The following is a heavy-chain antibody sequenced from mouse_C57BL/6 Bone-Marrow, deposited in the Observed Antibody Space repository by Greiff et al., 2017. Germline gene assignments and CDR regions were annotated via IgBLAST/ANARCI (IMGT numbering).Heavy chain of an antibody. CDR2: IYPGDGDT. CDR3: ARWLITTVRKFAY. CDR1: GYAFSSSW. D-gene: IGHD1-1*01. Sequence: VKVVESGPELVKPGASVKISCKASGYAFSSSWMNWVKQRPGKGLVWIGRIYPGDGDTNYNGKFKGKATRTADKTSSTAYMQLSSLTSEDSAVYFCARWLITTVRKFAYWGQGTLVTVSA. V-gene: IGHV1-82*01. J-gene: IGHJ3*01.